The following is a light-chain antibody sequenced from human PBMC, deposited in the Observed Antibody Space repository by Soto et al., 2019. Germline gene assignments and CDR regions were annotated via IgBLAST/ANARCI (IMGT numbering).Light chain of an antibody. CDR2: NTN. CDR1: SGSVSTSYY. V-gene: IGLV8-61*01. Sequence: QTVVTQEPSVSVSPGRTVTLTCGLSSGSVSTSYYPSWYQQTPGQAPRTLIYNTNTRSSGVPDRFSGSILGNKAALTITGAQADDESDYYCVLYMGSGTWVFGGGTKVTVL. J-gene: IGLJ3*02. CDR3: VLYMGSGTWV.